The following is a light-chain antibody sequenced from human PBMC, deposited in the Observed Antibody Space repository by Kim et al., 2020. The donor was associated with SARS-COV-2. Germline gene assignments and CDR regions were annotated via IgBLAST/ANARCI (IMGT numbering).Light chain of an antibody. CDR2: KAS. J-gene: IGKJ1*01. CDR3: QQYNSYPWT. Sequence: AFVGDMVTITSRASQSIRSWLAWYQQKPGKAPKLLIYKASTLESGVPSRFSGSESGTEFTLTISSLQPDDFATYYCQQYNSYPWTFGQGTKVDIK. CDR1: QSIRSW. V-gene: IGKV1-5*03.